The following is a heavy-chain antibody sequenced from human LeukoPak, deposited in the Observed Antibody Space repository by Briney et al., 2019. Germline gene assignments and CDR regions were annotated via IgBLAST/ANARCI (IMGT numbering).Heavy chain of an antibody. Sequence: ASVKVSCKASGYTFTSYGISWVRQAPGQGLEWMGWISAYNGNTNYAQKLQGRVTMTTDTSTSTAYMELRSLRSDDTAVYYCARGAPVTMVRGVINAELTSYWGQGTLVTVSS. D-gene: IGHD3-10*01. CDR3: ARGAPVTMVRGVINAELTSY. CDR2: ISAYNGNT. J-gene: IGHJ4*02. V-gene: IGHV1-18*01. CDR1: GYTFTSYG.